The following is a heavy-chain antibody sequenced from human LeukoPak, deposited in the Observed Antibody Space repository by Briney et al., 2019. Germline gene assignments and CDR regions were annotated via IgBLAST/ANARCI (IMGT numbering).Heavy chain of an antibody. J-gene: IGHJ6*03. CDR3: ARASYDILTGYSNRRYYYYYMDV. CDR2: IYYSGST. CDR1: GGSISSYY. D-gene: IGHD3-9*01. Sequence: KPSETLSLTCTVSGGSISSYYWSWIRQPPGKGLEWIGYIYYSGSTNYNPSLKSRVTISVDTSKNQFSLKLSSVTAADTAVYYCARASYDILTGYSNRRYYYYYMDVWGKGTTVTISS. V-gene: IGHV4-59*01.